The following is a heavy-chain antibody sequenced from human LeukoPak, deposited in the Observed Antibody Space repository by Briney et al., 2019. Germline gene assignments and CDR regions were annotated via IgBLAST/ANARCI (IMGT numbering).Heavy chain of an antibody. Sequence: PGGALRLSCAASGFTFSSNWMSWVRQAPGKGLEWVAHINQDGSEKYYVDSVKGRFTISRDNAKNSLYLQMNSLRAEDPAVYYCARDSYRALDYWGQGTLVTVSS. V-gene: IGHV3-7*01. CDR2: INQDGSEK. CDR1: GFTFSSNW. CDR3: ARDSYRALDY. J-gene: IGHJ4*02. D-gene: IGHD1-14*01.